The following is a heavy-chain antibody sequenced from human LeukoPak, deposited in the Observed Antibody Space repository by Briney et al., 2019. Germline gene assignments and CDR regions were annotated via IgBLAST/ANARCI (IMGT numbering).Heavy chain of an antibody. CDR2: SSNSGVS. J-gene: IGHJ5*02. CDR3: ARHGSWYNYFDP. CDR1: DDSITSSY. D-gene: IGHD3-10*01. V-gene: IGHV4-59*01. Sequence: SETLSLTCTVSDDSITSSYWSWIRQAPGTGLEWIGYSSNSGVSNYKPSLSGRVTMSVDTSKNQFSLMLSSVTAADTAVYYCARHGSWYNYFDPWGQGTLVIVSS.